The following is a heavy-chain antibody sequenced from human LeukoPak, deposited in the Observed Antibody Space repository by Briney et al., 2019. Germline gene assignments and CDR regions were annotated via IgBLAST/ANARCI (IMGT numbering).Heavy chain of an antibody. CDR2: ISWNSGSI. CDR1: GFTFDDFA. J-gene: IGHJ4*02. V-gene: IGHV3-9*01. Sequence: PGRSLRLSCAASGFTFDDFAMHWVRQAPGKGLEWVSGISWNSGSIGYADSVKGRFTISRDNAKSSLYLQMNSLRAEDTALYYCAKDIRPGLGSSWSDYWGQGTLVTVSS. D-gene: IGHD6-13*01. CDR3: AKDIRPGLGSSWSDY.